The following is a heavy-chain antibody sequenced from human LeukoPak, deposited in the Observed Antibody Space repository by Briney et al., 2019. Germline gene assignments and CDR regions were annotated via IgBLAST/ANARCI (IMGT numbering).Heavy chain of an antibody. Sequence: GGSLRLSCAASGFSFNTYEMNWVRQAPGKGLEWISYVACSGTTKYNAASVQGQFTSSGDNAMNPLYLQMNSLRVEYIAVYYCARGGWQYVFVYWVQGTQVAVSS. J-gene: IGHJ4*02. V-gene: IGHV3-48*03. CDR1: GFSFNTYE. CDR2: VACSGTTK. D-gene: IGHD2-15*01. CDR3: ARGGWQYVFVY.